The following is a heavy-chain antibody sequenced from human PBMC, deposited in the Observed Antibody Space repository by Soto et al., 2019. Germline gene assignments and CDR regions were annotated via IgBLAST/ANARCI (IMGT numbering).Heavy chain of an antibody. V-gene: IGHV4-4*07. CDR2: IFSSGST. D-gene: IGHD5-12*01. CDR1: GGSINTFY. J-gene: IGHJ4*02. CDR3: AREGSYSAYNFAHGIQLWSFDF. Sequence: ETLSLTCTVSGGSINTFYWSWVRQPAGKGLEWIGRIFSSGSTSFNSSLESRVAMSVDTSKNHFSLNLSSVTAADMAVYYCAREGSYSAYNFAHGIQLWSFDFWGQGALVTVSS.